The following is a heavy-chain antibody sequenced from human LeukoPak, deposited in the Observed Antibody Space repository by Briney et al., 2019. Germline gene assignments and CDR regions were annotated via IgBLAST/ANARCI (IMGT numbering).Heavy chain of an antibody. CDR1: GGSTSSYY. D-gene: IGHD6-19*01. J-gene: IGHJ4*02. Sequence: SETLSLTCTVSGGSTSSYYWTWIRQPAGKGLEWIGRIHTSGSTNYNPSLKSRVTMSADTSKNQFSLKLTSVTAADTAVYYCARAWQWLPLDSWGQGTLVTVSS. CDR3: ARAWQWLPLDS. V-gene: IGHV4-4*07. CDR2: IHTSGST.